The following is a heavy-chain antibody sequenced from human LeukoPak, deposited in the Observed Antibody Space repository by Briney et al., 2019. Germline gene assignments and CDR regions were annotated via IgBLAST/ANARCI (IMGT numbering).Heavy chain of an antibody. Sequence: PSETLSLTCAVYGGSISGSSCYWGCIRQPPGKGLEGIGSLYYSGSTYYNPSLKSRVAISVDTSKNQFALKLSSVTAADTAVYYCARLYSSGWIYYYYYMDVWGKGTTVTISS. V-gene: IGHV4-39*06. CDR3: ARLYSSGWIYYYYYMDV. CDR2: LYYSGST. D-gene: IGHD6-19*01. J-gene: IGHJ6*03. CDR1: GGSISGSSCY.